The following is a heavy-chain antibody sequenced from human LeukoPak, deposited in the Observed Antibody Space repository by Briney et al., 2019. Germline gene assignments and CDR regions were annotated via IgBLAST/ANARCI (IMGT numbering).Heavy chain of an antibody. CDR2: INWNGGDK. Sequence: PGGSLRLSCAASGFSFHGDGMSWVRQAPGKGLEWVSGINWNGGDKRYADSVRGRFTISRDNAKNSLYLHMNSLRGDDTALYYCARSPEWDPQQLGFKHFDYWGQGTLVTVSS. CDR1: GFSFHGDG. V-gene: IGHV3-20*04. CDR3: ARSPEWDPQQLGFKHFDY. D-gene: IGHD1-26*01. J-gene: IGHJ4*02.